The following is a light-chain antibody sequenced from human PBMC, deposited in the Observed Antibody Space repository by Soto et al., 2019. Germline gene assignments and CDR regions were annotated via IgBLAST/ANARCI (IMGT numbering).Light chain of an antibody. CDR3: QQYNIYPWT. CDR2: KAS. J-gene: IGKJ1*01. CDR1: QSISSW. Sequence: QMTQSPSTLSASVGDRVTLTCRASQSISSWLAWFQQKPGKAPKPLIYKASSLESGVPSRFSGSGSGTDFTLTISSLQPDDFATYYCQQYNIYPWTFGQGTKVDIK. V-gene: IGKV1-5*03.